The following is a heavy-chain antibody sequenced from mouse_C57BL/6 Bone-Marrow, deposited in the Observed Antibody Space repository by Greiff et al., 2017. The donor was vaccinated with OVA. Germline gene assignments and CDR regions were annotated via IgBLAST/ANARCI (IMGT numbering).Heavy chain of an antibody. CDR2: IYPGSGNT. D-gene: IGHD2-14*01. J-gene: IGHJ4*01. CDR1: GYTFTSYW. V-gene: IGHV1-55*01. Sequence: QVQLQQPGAELVKPGASVKMSCKASGYTFTSYWITWVKQRPGQGLEWIGDIYPGSGNTNYNEKFKSKATLTVDTSSSTAYMQLSSLTSEDSAVYYCASGYYYYAMDYWGQGTSVTVSS. CDR3: ASGYYYYAMDY.